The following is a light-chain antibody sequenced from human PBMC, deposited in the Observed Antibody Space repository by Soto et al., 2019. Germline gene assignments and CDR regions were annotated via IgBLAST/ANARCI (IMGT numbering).Light chain of an antibody. Sequence: QSALTQPASVSGSPGQSITSSCTGTSSDVGGYNYVSWYQQHPGKVPKLMIYGVSNRPSGVSNRFSGSKSGNTASLTISGLQAEDEADYYCSSYSSSSTRVFGGGTKLTVL. CDR3: SSYSSSSTRV. CDR2: GVS. CDR1: SSDVGGYNY. V-gene: IGLV2-14*01. J-gene: IGLJ3*02.